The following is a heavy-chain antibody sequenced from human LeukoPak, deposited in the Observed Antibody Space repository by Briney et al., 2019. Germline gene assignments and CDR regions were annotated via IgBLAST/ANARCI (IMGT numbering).Heavy chain of an antibody. CDR2: INPNSGGT. CDR1: GYTFTGYY. J-gene: IGHJ4*02. Sequence: GASVKVSCKASGYTFTGYYMHWVRQAPGQGLEWMGWINPNSGGTNYAQKFQGWVTMTRDTSISTAYMELSRLRSDDTAVYYCAREDSSGWSVDFDYWGQGTLVTVSP. D-gene: IGHD6-19*01. CDR3: AREDSSGWSVDFDY. V-gene: IGHV1-2*04.